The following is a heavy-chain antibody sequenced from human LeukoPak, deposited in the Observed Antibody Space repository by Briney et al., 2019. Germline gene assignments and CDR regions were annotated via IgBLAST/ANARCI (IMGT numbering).Heavy chain of an antibody. J-gene: IGHJ6*02. CDR2: IYYSGST. CDR3: ARAHSIASYYYGVDV. V-gene: IGHV4-59*01. Sequence: PSETLSLTCTVSGGSISSYYWSWIRQPPGKGLEWIGYIYYSGSTNYNPSLKSRVTISVDTSKNQFSLKLSSVTAADTAVYYCARAHSIASYYYGVDVWGQGTTVTVSS. D-gene: IGHD2/OR15-2a*01. CDR1: GGSISSYY.